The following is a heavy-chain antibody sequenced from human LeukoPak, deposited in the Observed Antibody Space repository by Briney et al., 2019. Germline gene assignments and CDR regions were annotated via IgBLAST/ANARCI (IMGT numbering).Heavy chain of an antibody. Sequence: GGSLRLSCAASGFTFSSSWMTWVRQARGKGLEWVASIKQDGSEKYYVDSVKGRFTISRDNTKNALYLQMNSLRAEDTAIYYCARYYGSGSWDYWGQGTLVTVSS. CDR2: IKQDGSEK. V-gene: IGHV3-7*01. D-gene: IGHD3-10*01. J-gene: IGHJ4*02. CDR3: ARYYGSGSWDY. CDR1: GFTFSSSW.